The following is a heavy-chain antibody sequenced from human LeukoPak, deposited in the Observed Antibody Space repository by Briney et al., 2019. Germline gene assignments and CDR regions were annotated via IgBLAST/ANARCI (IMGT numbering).Heavy chain of an antibody. CDR1: GYSFTSYW. CDR2: IYPGDSGT. V-gene: IGHV5-51*01. Sequence: GQPLPISCKDSGYSFTSYWIGWVRQMPGKGLEWMGIIYPGDSGTRYSPSFQGQVTISADKSINTAYLQWSSLKASDTAIYYCARRGEAMDPFDYWGQGTLFPLFS. D-gene: IGHD5-18*01. J-gene: IGHJ4*02. CDR3: ARRGEAMDPFDY.